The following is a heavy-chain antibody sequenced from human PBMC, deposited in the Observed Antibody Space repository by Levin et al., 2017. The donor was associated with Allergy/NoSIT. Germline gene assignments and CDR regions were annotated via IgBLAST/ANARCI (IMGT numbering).Heavy chain of an antibody. CDR2: IKSKNDGGTT. Sequence: SCAASGFTFSNAWMAWFRQAPGKGLEWVGRIKSKNDGGTTDYAAPVKGRFTISRDDSKNTLFLQMNSLKTEDTAVYYCSTDRYNWGQGALVTVSS. D-gene: IGHD5-18*01. CDR1: GFTFSNAW. CDR3: STDRYN. V-gene: IGHV3-15*01. J-gene: IGHJ4*02.